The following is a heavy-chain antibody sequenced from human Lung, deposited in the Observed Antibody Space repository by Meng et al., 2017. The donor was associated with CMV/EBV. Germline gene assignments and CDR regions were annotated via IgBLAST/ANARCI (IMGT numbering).Heavy chain of an antibody. CDR2: IIPIFGTA. Sequence: SXXVSXKASGGTFSSYAISWVRQAPGQGLEWMGGIIPIFGTANYAQKFQGRVTITTDESKSTAYMELSSLRSEVTAVYYWARGGGGASSFGMDVRDQGPTVTVSS. D-gene: IGHD3-16*01. J-gene: IGHJ6*02. V-gene: IGHV1-69*05. CDR3: ARGGGGASSFGMDV. CDR1: GGTFSSYA.